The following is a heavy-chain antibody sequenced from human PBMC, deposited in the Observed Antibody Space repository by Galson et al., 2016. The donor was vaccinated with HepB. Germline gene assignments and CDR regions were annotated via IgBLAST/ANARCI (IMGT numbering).Heavy chain of an antibody. CDR1: GFTFGRHG. Sequence: SLRLSCAASGFTFGRHGMHWVRQAPGKGPEWAAVIWYDGSNKYYADSVKGRFTISRDNSENTVYLQMNSLRADDTAVYYCARDRGVYVYYSYGMDVWGQGTTVAVSS. D-gene: IGHD2-8*01. V-gene: IGHV3-33*01. J-gene: IGHJ6*02. CDR3: ARDRGVYVYYSYGMDV. CDR2: IWYDGSNK.